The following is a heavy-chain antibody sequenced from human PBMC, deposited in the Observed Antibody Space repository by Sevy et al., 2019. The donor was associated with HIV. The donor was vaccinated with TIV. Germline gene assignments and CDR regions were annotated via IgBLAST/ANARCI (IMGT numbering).Heavy chain of an antibody. D-gene: IGHD3-3*01. J-gene: IGHJ4*02. V-gene: IGHV3-30*04. CDR1: GFTFSSYA. CDR2: IPHDGMNE. Sequence: GGSLRLSCAASGFTFSSYAMHWVRQAPGKGLEWVAIIPHDGMNEYYADSVKGRFTISRDNSKNTLYLEMNSLRVEDTAVYYCAGGFWSGFDYWGQGTLVTVSS. CDR3: AGGFWSGFDY.